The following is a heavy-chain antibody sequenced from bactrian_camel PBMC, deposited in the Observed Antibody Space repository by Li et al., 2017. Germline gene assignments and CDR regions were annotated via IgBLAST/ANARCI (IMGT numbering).Heavy chain of an antibody. CDR1: GLTFANYA. J-gene: IGHJ4*01. D-gene: IGHD3*01. CDR2: INWSGSLT. Sequence: HVQLVESGGGLVQEGGSLRLSCTASGLTFANYAMAWFRQAPGKERSGVSCINWSGSLTDYADSVKGRFTISRDNIKNTLNLQMNSMKPEDTAMYYCAVGGRFCSGSWWTGYEYNDWGQGTQVTVS. V-gene: IGHV3S60*01. CDR3: AVGGRFCSGSWWTGYEYND.